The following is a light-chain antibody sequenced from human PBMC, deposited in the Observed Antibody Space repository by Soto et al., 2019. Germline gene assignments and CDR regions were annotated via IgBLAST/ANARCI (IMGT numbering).Light chain of an antibody. CDR2: DVS. J-gene: IGLJ1*01. CDR3: SSYTSSGRYV. V-gene: IGLV2-14*01. Sequence: QSALTQPASVSGSPGQSITLSCTGTSSDVGGYNYVSWYQQHPGKAPKLMIYDVSNRPSGVSNRFSGSKSGNTASLTISGLQAEDEADYYCSSYTSSGRYVFGTGTKLTVL. CDR1: SSDVGGYNY.